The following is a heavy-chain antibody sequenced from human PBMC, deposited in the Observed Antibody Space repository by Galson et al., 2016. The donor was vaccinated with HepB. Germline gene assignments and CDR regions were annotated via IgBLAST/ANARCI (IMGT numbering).Heavy chain of an antibody. CDR2: TYYRSKWYS. V-gene: IGHV6-1*01. D-gene: IGHD5-24*01. J-gene: IGHJ4*02. Sequence: CAISGDSVSSKDAAWNWIRQSPSRGLEWLGRTYYRSKWYSNYAVSMKSRITINADTSKNQISLQLNSVTPEDTAVYYCARDRATWDGQNTGSFDYWGQGGLVTVSS. CDR1: GDSVSSKDAA. CDR3: ARDRATWDGQNTGSFDY.